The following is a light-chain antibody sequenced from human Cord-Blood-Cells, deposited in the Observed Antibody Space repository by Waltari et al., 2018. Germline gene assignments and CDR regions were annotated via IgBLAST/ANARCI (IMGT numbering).Light chain of an antibody. CDR1: QSVSSN. CDR2: GAS. V-gene: IGKV3-15*01. CDR3: QQYNNWPPVT. J-gene: IGKJ1*01. Sequence: EIVMTQSPATLSVSPGERAILSCWASQSVSSNLAWYQQKPGQAPRLLIYGASTSATGIPARFSGSGSGTEFTLTSSSLHSEDFAVYYCQQYNNWPPVTFGQGTKVEIK.